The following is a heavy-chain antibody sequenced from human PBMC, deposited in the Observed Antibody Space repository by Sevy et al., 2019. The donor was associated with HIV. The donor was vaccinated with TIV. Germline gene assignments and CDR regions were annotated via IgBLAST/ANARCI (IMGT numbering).Heavy chain of an antibody. CDR1: GYSFTSYW. V-gene: IGHV5-51*01. CDR3: GRPAGYYDTSGYSLIDK. D-gene: IGHD3-22*01. CDR2: TNPGDSDT. J-gene: IGHJ4*02. Sequence: GESLKIPCKGSGYSFTSYWIDWVRQMPGKGLEWMGSTNPGDSDTRYSPPFQGQVTISADKSITTAYLQWRSLKASDTAMYYCGRPAGYYDTSGYSLIDKWGQGTLVTVSS.